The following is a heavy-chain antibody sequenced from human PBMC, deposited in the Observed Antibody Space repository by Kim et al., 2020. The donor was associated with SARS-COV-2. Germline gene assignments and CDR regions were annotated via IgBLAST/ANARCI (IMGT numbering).Heavy chain of an antibody. D-gene: IGHD3-16*01. V-gene: IGHV3-9*01. CDR3: AKGFSWGGFDY. CDR2: ISWNSGSI. J-gene: IGHJ4*02. CDR1: GFTFGDYA. Sequence: GGSLSLSCAASGFTFGDYAMHWVRQAPGKGLEWVSGISWNSGSIGYADSVKGRFTISRDNAKNSLYLQMNSLRAEDTALYYCAKGFSWGGFDYWGQGTLVTVSS.